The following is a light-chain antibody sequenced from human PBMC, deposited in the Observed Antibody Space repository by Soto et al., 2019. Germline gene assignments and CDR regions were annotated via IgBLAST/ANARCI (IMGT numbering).Light chain of an antibody. CDR1: QSVSGN. CDR3: QQYNNWPPWT. V-gene: IGKV3-15*01. CDR2: AAS. J-gene: IGKJ1*01. Sequence: EIVMTQSPATLSVSPGERATLSCRASQSVSGNLAWYQQKPGQPPRLLIYAASSRPTGIPARFSGSGSGTEFTLTISSLHSEDFAVYYCQQYNNWPPWTFGQGTKVEIK.